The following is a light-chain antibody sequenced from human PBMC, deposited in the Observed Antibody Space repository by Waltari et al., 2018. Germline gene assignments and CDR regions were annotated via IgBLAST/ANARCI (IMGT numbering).Light chain of an antibody. CDR3: CSYAGSSTFV. Sequence: QSALTQPASVSGSPGQSITFSCTGTSSDVGCYNLVYWYQQHPGKAPKLMIYEVSKRPSGVSNRFSGSKSGNTASLTISGLQAEDEADYYCCSYAGSSTFVFGGGTKLTVL. CDR2: EVS. J-gene: IGLJ2*01. CDR1: SSDVGCYNL. V-gene: IGLV2-23*02.